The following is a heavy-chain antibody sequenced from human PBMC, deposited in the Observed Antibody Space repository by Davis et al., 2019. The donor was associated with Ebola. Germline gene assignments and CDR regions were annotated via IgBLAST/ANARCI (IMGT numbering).Heavy chain of an antibody. V-gene: IGHV4-59*01. J-gene: IGHJ3*02. Sequence: SETLSLTCTVSGGSISSYYWSWIRQPPGKGLEWIGYIYYGGATNYNPSLKSRVTISVDTSKNQFSLKLSSVTAADTAVYYCARETYYYDSSGYHRGAFDIWGQGTMVTVSS. D-gene: IGHD3-22*01. CDR2: IYYGGAT. CDR3: ARETYYYDSSGYHRGAFDI. CDR1: GGSISSYY.